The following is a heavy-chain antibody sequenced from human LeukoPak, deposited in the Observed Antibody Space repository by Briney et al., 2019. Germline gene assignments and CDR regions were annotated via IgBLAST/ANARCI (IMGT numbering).Heavy chain of an antibody. Sequence: SETLSLTCGVSDGSISRGGYSWSWIRQPPGKGLEWIGYIYQSGSTYYNPSLKSRVTISIDRSKNQFSLKLSSVTAADTAVYYCARGVVVRRFLEWLDYWGQGTLVTVSS. CDR1: DGSISRGGYS. V-gene: IGHV4-30-2*01. CDR3: ARGVVVRRFLEWLDY. J-gene: IGHJ4*02. D-gene: IGHD3-3*01. CDR2: IYQSGST.